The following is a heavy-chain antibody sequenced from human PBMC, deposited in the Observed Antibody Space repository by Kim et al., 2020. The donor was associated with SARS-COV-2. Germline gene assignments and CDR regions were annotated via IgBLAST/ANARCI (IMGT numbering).Heavy chain of an antibody. J-gene: IGHJ6*03. V-gene: IGHV4-39*01. CDR1: GGSISSSSYY. Sequence: SETLSLTCTVSGGSISSSSYYWGWIRQPPGKGLEWIGSIYYSGSTYYNPSLKSRVTISVDTSKNQFSLKLSSVTAADTAVYYCARQNSGYDFVVYYYYYMDVWGKGTTVTVSS. CDR2: IYYSGST. CDR3: ARQNSGYDFVVYYYYYMDV. D-gene: IGHD5-12*01.